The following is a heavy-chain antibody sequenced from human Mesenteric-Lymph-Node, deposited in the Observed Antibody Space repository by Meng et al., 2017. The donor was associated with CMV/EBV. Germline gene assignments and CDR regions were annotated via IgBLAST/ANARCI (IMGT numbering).Heavy chain of an antibody. CDR3: AKDHYGSGTYYLYYFDY. V-gene: IGHV3-23*01. CDR1: GFTFSNYA. CDR2: ISGDGDGT. J-gene: IGHJ4*02. D-gene: IGHD3-10*01. Sequence: LSLTCAASGFTFSNYAMSWVRQAPGKGLEWVSAISGDGDGTYYADSVKGRFTISRDNSKNTLFLQMNSLRAEDTAVYYCAKDHYGSGTYYLYYFDYWGQGTLVTVSS.